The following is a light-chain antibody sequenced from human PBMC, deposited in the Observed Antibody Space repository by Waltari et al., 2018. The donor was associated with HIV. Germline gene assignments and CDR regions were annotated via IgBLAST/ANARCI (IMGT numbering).Light chain of an antibody. CDR1: SSNIGSNY. V-gene: IGLV1-47*01. CDR3: ASWDASLSGHYV. CDR2: RNN. J-gene: IGLJ1*01. Sequence: QSVLTPPPSASGTPGQRVTISCSGSSSNIGSNYVYWYQQVPGTAPKLLLYRNNQRPSGVPDRFSGSKSGTSASLAISGLRSEDEADYYCASWDASLSGHYVFGPGTRVTVL.